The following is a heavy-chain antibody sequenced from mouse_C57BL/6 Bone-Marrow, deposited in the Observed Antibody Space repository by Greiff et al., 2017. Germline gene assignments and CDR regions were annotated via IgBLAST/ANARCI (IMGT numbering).Heavy chain of an antibody. D-gene: IGHD1-1*01. V-gene: IGHV1-9*01. CDR1: GYTFTGYW. Sequence: VQLQQSGAELMKPGASVKLSCKATGYTFTGYWIEWVKQRPGHGLEWIGEILPGSGSTNYNEKFKGKATFTADTSSNTAYMQLSSLTTEDSAIYSCARGEYYYGSSYDYFDYWGQGTTLTVSS. CDR3: ARGEYYYGSSYDYFDY. CDR2: ILPGSGST. J-gene: IGHJ2*01.